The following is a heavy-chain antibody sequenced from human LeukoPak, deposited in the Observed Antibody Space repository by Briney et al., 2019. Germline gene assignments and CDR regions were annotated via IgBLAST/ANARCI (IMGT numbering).Heavy chain of an antibody. CDR1: GGSISSGTYY. D-gene: IGHD4-11*01. J-gene: IGHJ4*02. CDR3: ARNDGSNYAYYFDN. Sequence: SETLPLTCTVSGGSISSGTYYWSWIRQPAGKGLEWIGRIYASGSTNYSPSLKSRVTISGDTSKNQFSLKLSSVTAADTAVYYCARNDGSNYAYYFDNWGQGTLVTVSS. V-gene: IGHV4-61*02. CDR2: IYASGST.